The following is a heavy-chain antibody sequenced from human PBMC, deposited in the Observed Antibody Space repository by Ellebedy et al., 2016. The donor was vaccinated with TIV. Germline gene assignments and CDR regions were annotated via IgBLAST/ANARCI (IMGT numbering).Heavy chain of an antibody. CDR3: ARRPWDYYYYGMDV. CDR1: GVTFSSYA. Sequence: SVKVSCXASGVTFSSYAISWVRQAPGQGLEWMGGIIPIFGTANYAQKFQGRVTITADESTSTAYMELSSLRSEDTAVYYCARRPWDYYYYGMDVWGQGTTVTVSS. D-gene: IGHD7-27*01. CDR2: IIPIFGTA. J-gene: IGHJ6*02. V-gene: IGHV1-69*13.